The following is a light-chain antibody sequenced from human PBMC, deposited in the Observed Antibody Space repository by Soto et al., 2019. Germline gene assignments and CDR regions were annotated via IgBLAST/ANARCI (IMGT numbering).Light chain of an antibody. J-gene: IGLJ1*01. CDR1: SSDVGGYNY. V-gene: IGLV2-14*01. CDR2: DVS. CDR3: NSYTWTSTCG. Sequence: ALTQPASVSGSPGQSIAISCTGTSSDVGGYNYVCWYQQHPGKAPNLMIYDVSNGPSGVSDRFSGSKSGNTASLTISGIEAEDEAHYYCNSYTWTSTCGFGTGTKVSVL.